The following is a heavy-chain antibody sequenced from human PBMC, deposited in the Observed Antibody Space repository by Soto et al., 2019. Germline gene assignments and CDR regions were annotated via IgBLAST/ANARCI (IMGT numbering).Heavy chain of an antibody. CDR3: ARRGSGSYYDY. CDR1: EFSLSDYW. Sequence: GGPLRLSCAASEFSLSDYWLNRFRQAPGKGLEWVANIKQDGREKSYVDSLKGRFTVSRDNAKNSLYLQMNSLRAEDTAVYYCARRGSGSYYDYWGQGTLVTVS. CDR2: IKQDGREK. J-gene: IGHJ4*02. D-gene: IGHD1-26*01. V-gene: IGHV3-7*03.